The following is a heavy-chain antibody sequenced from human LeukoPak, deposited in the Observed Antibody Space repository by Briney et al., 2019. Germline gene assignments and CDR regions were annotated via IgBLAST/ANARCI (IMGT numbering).Heavy chain of an antibody. CDR2: ITPNSDDT. D-gene: IGHD3-10*01. CDR1: GYTFTDYY. Sequence: ASVTVSCKASGYTFTDYYIHWVRQAPGQGLEWMGCITPNSDDTDYAQKFQGRITMSRDTSINTAYMELTRLRSDDTAVYYCATGDYSGTKPDPIDMWGQGTMVTVSS. CDR3: ATGDYSGTKPDPIDM. J-gene: IGHJ3*02. V-gene: IGHV1-2*02.